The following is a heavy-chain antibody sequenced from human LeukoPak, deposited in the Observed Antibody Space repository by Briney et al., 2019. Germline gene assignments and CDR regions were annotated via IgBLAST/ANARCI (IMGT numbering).Heavy chain of an antibody. Sequence: GRSLRLSCAASGFTFDDYAMHWVRQAPGKGLEWVSGTSWNSGSIGYADSVKGRFTISRDNSKNTLYLQMNSLRAEDTAVYYCARVHDAYYYGMDVWGQGTTVTVSS. J-gene: IGHJ6*02. CDR3: ARVHDAYYYGMDV. CDR2: TSWNSGSI. V-gene: IGHV3-9*01. CDR1: GFTFDDYA. D-gene: IGHD3-3*01.